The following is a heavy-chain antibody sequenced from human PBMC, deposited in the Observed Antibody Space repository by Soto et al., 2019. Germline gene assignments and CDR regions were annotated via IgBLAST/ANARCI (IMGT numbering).Heavy chain of an antibody. CDR3: ARELYGSGSPFDY. CDR2: IYYSGST. Sequence: ETLSLTCTVSGGSISSYYWSWIRQPPGKGLEWIGYIYYSGSTNYNPSLKSRVTISVDTSKNQFSLKLSSVTAADTAVYYCARELYGSGSPFDYWGQGTLVTVSS. CDR1: GGSISSYY. D-gene: IGHD3-10*01. V-gene: IGHV4-59*12. J-gene: IGHJ4*02.